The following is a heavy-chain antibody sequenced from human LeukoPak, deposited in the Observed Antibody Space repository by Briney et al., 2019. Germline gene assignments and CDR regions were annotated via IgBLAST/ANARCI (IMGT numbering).Heavy chain of an antibody. Sequence: SETLSLTCTVSGGSIGTYYWGWIRQPPGKGLEWIGYIYYSGSSDYNPSLKSRVTISVDTSKNQLSLKLRSVTAADTAVYYCAREKGSSWYRGTGNFDYWGQGTLVTVSS. CDR3: AREKGSSWYRGTGNFDY. V-gene: IGHV4-59*01. D-gene: IGHD6-13*01. CDR1: GGSIGTYY. J-gene: IGHJ4*02. CDR2: IYYSGSS.